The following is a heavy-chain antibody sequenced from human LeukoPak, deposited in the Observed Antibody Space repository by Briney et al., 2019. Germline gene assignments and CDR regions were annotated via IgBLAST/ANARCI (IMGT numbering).Heavy chain of an antibody. CDR2: ISAYNGNT. CDR1: GYTFTSYG. J-gene: IGHJ4*02. V-gene: IGHV1-18*01. D-gene: IGHD6-13*01. Sequence: ASVKVSCKASGYTFTSYGISWVRQAPGQGLEWMGWISAYNGNTNYAQKLQGRVTMTTDTSTSTAYMELRSLRSDDTAVYYCAKSQGGSSSFGGRPHNPLDYWGQGTLVTVSS. CDR3: AKSQGGSSSFGGRPHNPLDY.